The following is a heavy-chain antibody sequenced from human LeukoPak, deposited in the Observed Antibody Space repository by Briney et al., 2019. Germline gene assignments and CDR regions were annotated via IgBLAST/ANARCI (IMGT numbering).Heavy chain of an antibody. CDR2: IGTVGDP. V-gene: IGHV3-13*05. CDR3: ARVGATSNGMDV. J-gene: IGHJ6*02. D-gene: IGHD1-26*01. CDR1: GFTFSSYD. Sequence: GGSLRLSCAASGFTFSSYDMHWVRQATGKGLEWVSAIGTVGDPYYPGSVKGRFTISRENAENSLYLQMNSLRAGDTAVYYCARVGATSNGMDVWGQGTTVTVSS.